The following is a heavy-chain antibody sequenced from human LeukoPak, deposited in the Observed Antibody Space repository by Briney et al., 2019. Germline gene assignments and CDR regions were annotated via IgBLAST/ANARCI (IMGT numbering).Heavy chain of an antibody. V-gene: IGHV4-34*01. Sequence: PSETLSLTCGVSGGSLSFYYWSWIRQSPGKGLEWIAEISQNGDSNYNMSLKSRVTISLDKSKNQVSLKLNSVTAADTAVYYCARGRYSGYDFSIWDYYYMDVWGKGTTVTISS. CDR3: ARGRYSGYDFSIWDYYYMDV. D-gene: IGHD5-12*01. J-gene: IGHJ6*03. CDR2: ISQNGDS. CDR1: GGSLSFYY.